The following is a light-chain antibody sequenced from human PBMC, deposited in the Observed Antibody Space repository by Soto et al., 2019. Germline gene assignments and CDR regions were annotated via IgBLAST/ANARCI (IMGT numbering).Light chain of an antibody. Sequence: QSALTQPPSASGSPGQSVTISCTGTGSDVGGYNYVSWYQHHPGKAPKLMIYEVDKRPSGVPDRFSGSKSGNTASLTVSGLQAEDEADHYCSSYAGRKYAVFGGGTQLTVL. J-gene: IGLJ7*01. CDR1: GSDVGGYNY. CDR2: EVD. CDR3: SSYAGRKYAV. V-gene: IGLV2-8*01.